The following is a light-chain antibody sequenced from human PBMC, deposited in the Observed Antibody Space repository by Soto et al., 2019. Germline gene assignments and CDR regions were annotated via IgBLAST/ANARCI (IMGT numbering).Light chain of an antibody. CDR3: LLYHSGPGV. CDR1: TGVVTSGHY. J-gene: IGLJ3*02. CDR2: DAS. Sequence: QAVVTQEPSLTVSPGGTVTLTCGSSTGVVTSGHYPYWFQQKPGQAPRTLIYDASNKHSWTPGRFSGSLVGGKAALTLSGAQPEDEADYYCLLYHSGPGVFGGGTKVTVL. V-gene: IGLV7-46*01.